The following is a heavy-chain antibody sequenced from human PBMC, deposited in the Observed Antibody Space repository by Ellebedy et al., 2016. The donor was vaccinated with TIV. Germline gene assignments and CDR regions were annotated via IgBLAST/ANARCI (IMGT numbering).Heavy chain of an antibody. J-gene: IGHJ6*02. Sequence: GESLKISXVASGFTLGSYRMHWVRQSPGKGLLWVSHISGDGSVTNYADSVKGRFIISRDNDKNILYLQMSSLGAEDTAVYFCAMGTSGYYYAMNVWGQGTMVTV. D-gene: IGHD7-27*01. CDR3: AMGTSGYYYAMNV. V-gene: IGHV3-74*01. CDR2: ISGDGSVT. CDR1: GFTLGSYR.